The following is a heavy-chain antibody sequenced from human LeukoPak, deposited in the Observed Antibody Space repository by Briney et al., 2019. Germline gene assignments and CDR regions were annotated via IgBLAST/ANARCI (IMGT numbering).Heavy chain of an antibody. CDR3: ARDSNSLYYYYMDV. V-gene: IGHV4-59*01. D-gene: IGHD4-11*01. Sequence: PSETLSLTCTVSGGSISSYYWSGIRRPPGKGLGGIGYIYYSGRTNYNPSLKSRVTISVDTSKNQFSLKLSSVTAADTAVYYCARDSNSLYYYYMDVWGKGTTVTVSS. CDR2: IYYSGRT. CDR1: GGSISSYY. J-gene: IGHJ6*03.